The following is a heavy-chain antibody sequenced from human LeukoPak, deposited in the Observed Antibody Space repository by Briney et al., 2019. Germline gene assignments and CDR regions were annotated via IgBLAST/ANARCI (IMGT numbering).Heavy chain of an antibody. V-gene: IGHV3-15*01. CDR1: GFTFSNAW. D-gene: IGHD1-14*01. CDR3: ATGAPETTGLDY. CDR2: IKSKPVGGTI. Sequence: PGGSLRLSCAAPGFTFSNAWMNWVRQAPGKGLEWVGRIKSKPVGGTIDYAAPLKGRFTISRDDSKNTVYLQVNSLKTEDTAVYYCATGAPETTGLDYWGQGTLVTVSS. J-gene: IGHJ4*02.